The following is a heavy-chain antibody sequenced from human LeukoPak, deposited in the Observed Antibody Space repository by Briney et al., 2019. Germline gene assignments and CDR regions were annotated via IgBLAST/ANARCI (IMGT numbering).Heavy chain of an antibody. CDR3: VSGPYTSSWWGAFEM. J-gene: IGHJ3*02. CDR2: INIGGTST. V-gene: IGHV3-74*01. D-gene: IGHD6-13*01. CDR1: GFTFSSHW. Sequence: GGTLRLFCAASGFTFSSHWMHWVREAPGKGLVWVSRINIGGTSTPYADSVKGRFTVSRDNAKNTLYLQMNSLRDEDSAVYFCVSGPYTSSWWGAFEMWGQGTMVSVSS.